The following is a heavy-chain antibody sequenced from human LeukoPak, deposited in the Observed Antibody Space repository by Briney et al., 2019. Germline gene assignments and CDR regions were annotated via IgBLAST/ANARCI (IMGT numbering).Heavy chain of an antibody. CDR1: GFTFSSYG. V-gene: IGHV3-74*01. CDR2: INRDGSST. D-gene: IGHD5-18*01. CDR3: ARGGGYSYGSFDY. J-gene: IGHJ4*02. Sequence: GGSLRLSCAASGFTFSSYGMSWVRQAPGKGLVWVSRINRDGSSTSYADSVKGRFTISRDNAKNTLYLQMNSLRAEDTAVYYCARGGGYSYGSFDYWGQGTLVTVSS.